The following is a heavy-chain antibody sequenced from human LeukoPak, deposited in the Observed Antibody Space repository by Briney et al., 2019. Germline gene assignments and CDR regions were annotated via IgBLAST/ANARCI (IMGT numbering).Heavy chain of an antibody. CDR3: ARALPSSRYYFDY. D-gene: IGHD6-13*01. Sequence: GGSLRLSCAASGFTFSSYEMNWVRQAPGKGLEWVSYISSSGTTIYYADVKGRFTISRDNATNSLYLHMNSLRAEDTAVYYCARALPSSRYYFDYWGQGTLVTVSS. CDR1: GFTFSSYE. J-gene: IGHJ4*02. V-gene: IGHV3-48*03. CDR2: ISSSGTTI.